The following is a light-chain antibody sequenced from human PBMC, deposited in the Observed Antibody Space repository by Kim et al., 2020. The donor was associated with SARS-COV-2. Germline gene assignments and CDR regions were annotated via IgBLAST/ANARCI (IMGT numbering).Light chain of an antibody. CDR2: AAS. CDR1: QDFSDY. Sequence: SASVGDRFTITCRASQDFSDYLAWFQQKPGKAPKSLIYAASRLQSGVPSRFSGSGSGTEFTLTISNLQPEDFATYYCQQYKLYQWTFGQGTKLEIK. V-gene: IGKV1-16*01. J-gene: IGKJ2*02. CDR3: QQYKLYQWT.